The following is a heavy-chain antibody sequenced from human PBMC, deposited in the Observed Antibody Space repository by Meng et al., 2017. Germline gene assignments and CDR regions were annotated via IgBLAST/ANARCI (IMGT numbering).Heavy chain of an antibody. V-gene: IGHV1-3*01. CDR3: ARDLGAGVVTAINY. D-gene: IGHD2-21*02. CDR2: INAGNGNT. J-gene: IGHJ4*02. CDR1: GYTFPSYA. Sequence: QVQLVQSGAWVKKPGASVKVSCKASGYTFPSYAMHWVRQAPGQRLEWMGWINAGNGNTKYSQKFQGRVTITRDTSASTAYMELSSLRSEDTAVYYCARDLGAGVVTAINYWGQGTLVTVSS.